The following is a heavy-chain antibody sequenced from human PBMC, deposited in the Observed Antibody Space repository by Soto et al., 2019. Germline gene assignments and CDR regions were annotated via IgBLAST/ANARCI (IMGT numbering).Heavy chain of an antibody. Sequence: QVVLVQSGAEVKKPGSSVKVSCQTSGDIFRNYAITWLRQAPGQGLEWVGGTIPLFRVTNYAQSFQGRATITADESTRTAYLELSGLTSADTAVYYCVPLQPSTLVGRPAVDVWGQGTTVTVSS. CDR3: VPLQPSTLVGRPAVDV. J-gene: IGHJ6*01. V-gene: IGHV1-69*01. CDR2: TIPLFRVT. CDR1: GDIFRNYA. D-gene: IGHD2-21*01.